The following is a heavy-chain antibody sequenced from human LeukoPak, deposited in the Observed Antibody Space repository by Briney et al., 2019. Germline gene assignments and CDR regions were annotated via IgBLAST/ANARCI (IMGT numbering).Heavy chain of an antibody. CDR1: GFTFDDYA. J-gene: IGHJ3*02. CDR3: ARGGLYGSGSYAFDI. D-gene: IGHD3-10*01. CDR2: ISWNSGSI. Sequence: GRSLRLSCAASGFTFDDYAMHWVRQAPGKGLEWVLGISWNSGSIGYADSVKGRFTISRDNSKNTLYLQMNSLRAEDTAVYYCARGGLYGSGSYAFDIWGQGTMVTVSS. V-gene: IGHV3-9*01.